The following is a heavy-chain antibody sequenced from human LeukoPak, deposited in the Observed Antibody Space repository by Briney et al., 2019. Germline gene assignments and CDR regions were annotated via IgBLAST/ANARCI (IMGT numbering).Heavy chain of an antibody. V-gene: IGHV4-59*01. CDR1: GGSISSYY. J-gene: IGHJ4*02. Sequence: TSETLSLTCTVSGGSISSYYWSWIRQPPGKGLEWIGYIYYSGSTNYNPSLKSRVTISVDTSKNQFSLKLSSVTAADTAVYYCARTAPHDYGDEFAIDYWGQGTLVTVSS. D-gene: IGHD4-17*01. CDR3: ARTAPHDYGDEFAIDY. CDR2: IYYSGST.